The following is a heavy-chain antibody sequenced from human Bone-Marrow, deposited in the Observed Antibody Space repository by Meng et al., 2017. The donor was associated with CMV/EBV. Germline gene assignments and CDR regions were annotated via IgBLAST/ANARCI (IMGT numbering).Heavy chain of an antibody. D-gene: IGHD2-2*01. CDR2: IYYSGST. CDR3: ARVIGFCSSTSCYYLGGTDV. CDR1: GCPISSYY. J-gene: IGHJ6*02. V-gene: IGHV4-59*01. Sequence: SETLSLTCTVSGCPISSYYWSWIRQPPGKGLEWIGYIYYSGSTNYNYSLKSRVTISVDTSKNQFSLKLSSATAADTAVYNCARVIGFCSSTSCYYLGGTDVWGQGTTVTVSS.